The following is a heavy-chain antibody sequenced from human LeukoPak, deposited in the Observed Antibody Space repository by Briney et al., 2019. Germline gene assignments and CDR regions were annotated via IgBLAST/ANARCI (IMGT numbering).Heavy chain of an antibody. Sequence: PSETLSLTCTVSGGSISSYYWSWIQQPPGKGLEWIGYIYYSGSTNYNPSLKSRVTISVDTSKNQFSLKLSSVTAADTAVYYCARASMVRGGKAFDYWGQGTLVTVSS. CDR1: GGSISSYY. J-gene: IGHJ4*02. CDR3: ARASMVRGGKAFDY. CDR2: IYYSGST. D-gene: IGHD3-10*01. V-gene: IGHV4-59*01.